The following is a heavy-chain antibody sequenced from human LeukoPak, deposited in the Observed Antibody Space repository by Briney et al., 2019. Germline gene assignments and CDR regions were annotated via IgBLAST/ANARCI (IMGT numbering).Heavy chain of an antibody. J-gene: IGHJ5*01. CDR1: GGSINSGTYY. CDR2: IYTSGST. V-gene: IGHV4-61*02. D-gene: IGHD2-2*01. Sequence: SQTLSLTCTVSGGSINSGTYYWSWIRQPAGKRLEWIGRIYTSGSTNYNPSLKSRVAISLDTSKNQFSLKLSSVTAADTAVYYYAGLGYCGTASCPNDSWGQGTLVTVSS. CDR3: AGLGYCGTASCPNDS.